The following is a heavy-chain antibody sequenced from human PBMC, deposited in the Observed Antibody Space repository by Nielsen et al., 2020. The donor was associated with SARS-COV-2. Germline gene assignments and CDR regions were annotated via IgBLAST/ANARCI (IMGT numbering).Heavy chain of an antibody. CDR3: AGDYYDSSGYLDY. CDR1: GFTFSSYA. V-gene: IGHV3-23*01. D-gene: IGHD3-22*01. Sequence: GESLKISCAASGFTFSSYAMSWVRQAPGKGLEWVSAISGSGGSTYYADSVKGRFTISRDNSKNTLYLQMNSLRAEDTAVYYCAGDYYDSSGYLDYWGQGTLVTVSS. J-gene: IGHJ4*02. CDR2: ISGSGGST.